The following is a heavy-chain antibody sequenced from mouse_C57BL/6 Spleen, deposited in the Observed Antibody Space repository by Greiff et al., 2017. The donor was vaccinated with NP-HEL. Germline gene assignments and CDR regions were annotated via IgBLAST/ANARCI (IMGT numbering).Heavy chain of an antibody. J-gene: IGHJ2*01. CDR1: GYTFTDYY. CDR2: INPNNGGT. V-gene: IGHV1-26*01. CDR3: ARDLPFDY. D-gene: IGHD2-1*01. Sequence: VQLQQSGPELVKPGASVKISCKASGYTFTDYYMNWVKQSHGKSLEWIGDINPNNGGTSYNQKFKGKATLTVDKSSSTAYMELRSLTSEDSAVYYWARDLPFDYWGQGTTLTVSS.